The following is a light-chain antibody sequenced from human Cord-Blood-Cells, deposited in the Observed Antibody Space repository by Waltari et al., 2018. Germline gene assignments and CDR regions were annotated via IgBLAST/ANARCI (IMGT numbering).Light chain of an antibody. J-gene: IGLJ2*01. CDR3: QAWDSSTVV. Sequence: SYELTQPPSVSVSPGQTASITCSGDKLGDKYACWYPQKPGQSPVLVIYQDSKRPSGFPERFSGSNSGNTATLTISGTQAMDEADYYCQAWDSSTVVFGGGTKLTVL. CDR2: QDS. V-gene: IGLV3-1*01. CDR1: KLGDKY.